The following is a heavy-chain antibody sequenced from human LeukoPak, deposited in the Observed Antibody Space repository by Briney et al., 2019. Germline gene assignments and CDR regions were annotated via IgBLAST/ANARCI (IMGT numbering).Heavy chain of an antibody. CDR3: AATPCGGSCYDYYYCMDV. CDR1: GGSISSSSYY. D-gene: IGHD2-15*01. CDR2: IYYSGST. J-gene: IGHJ6*02. V-gene: IGHV4-39*01. Sequence: SETLSLTCTVSGGSISSSSYYWVWIRQPPGKGLEWIGSIYYSGSTYYNPSLKSRVTISVDTSKNQFSLKLSSVTAADTAVYYCAATPCGGSCYDYYYCMDVWGQGTTVTVSS.